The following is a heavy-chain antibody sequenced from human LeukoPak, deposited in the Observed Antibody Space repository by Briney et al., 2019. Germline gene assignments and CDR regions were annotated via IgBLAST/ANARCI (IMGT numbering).Heavy chain of an antibody. J-gene: IGHJ5*02. CDR2: ISGSGGST. D-gene: IGHD6-13*01. V-gene: IGHV3-23*01. CDR1: GFTFSSYA. Sequence: GGSLRLSCAGSGFTFSSYAMSWVRQAPGKGLEWVSAISGSGGSTYYADSVKGRFTISRDNSKNTLYLQMNSLRAEDTAVYYCAKEPYSSSWRNWFDPWGQGTLVTVSS. CDR3: AKEPYSSSWRNWFDP.